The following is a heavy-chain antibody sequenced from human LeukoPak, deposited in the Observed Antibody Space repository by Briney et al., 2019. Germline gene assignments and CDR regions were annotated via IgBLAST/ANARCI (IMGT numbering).Heavy chain of an antibody. CDR2: IIPIFGTA. Sequence: EASVKVSCKASGGTFSSYAISWVRQAPGQGLEWMGRIIPIFGTANYAQKFQGRVTITTDESTSTAYMELSSLRSEDTAGYYCARDWRGYSSEPFDYWGQGTLVTVSS. CDR3: ARDWRGYSSEPFDY. D-gene: IGHD6-19*01. CDR1: GGTFSSYA. J-gene: IGHJ4*02. V-gene: IGHV1-69*05.